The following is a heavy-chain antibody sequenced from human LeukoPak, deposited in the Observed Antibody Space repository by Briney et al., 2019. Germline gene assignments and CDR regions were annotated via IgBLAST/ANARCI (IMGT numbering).Heavy chain of an antibody. CDR2: ISFDGSNK. V-gene: IGHV3-30-3*01. CDR3: AREGTRGRYFGWLLFDY. J-gene: IGHJ4*02. D-gene: IGHD3-9*01. CDR1: GFTFSSYA. Sequence: GGSLRLTCAASGFTFSSYAMHWVRQAPGKGLEWVAVISFDGSNKYYADSVKGRLTISRDNSKNTLYLQMNSLRAEDTAAYYCAREGTRGRYFGWLLFDYWGQGTLVTVSS.